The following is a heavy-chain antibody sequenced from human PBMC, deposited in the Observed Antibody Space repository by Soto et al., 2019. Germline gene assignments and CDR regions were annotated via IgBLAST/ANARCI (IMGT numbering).Heavy chain of an antibody. J-gene: IGHJ6*02. Sequence: QVQLQESGPGLVKPSETLSLTCTVSGGSISSYYWSWIRQPPGKGLEWIGYIYYSGSTNYNPSLKSRVTISVDTSKNQFSLKLSSVTGADTAVYYCARVRAVAGKRGWGYYYYGMDVWGQGTTVTVSS. CDR3: ARVRAVAGKRGWGYYYYGMDV. V-gene: IGHV4-59*01. CDR2: IYYSGST. CDR1: GGSISSYY. D-gene: IGHD6-19*01.